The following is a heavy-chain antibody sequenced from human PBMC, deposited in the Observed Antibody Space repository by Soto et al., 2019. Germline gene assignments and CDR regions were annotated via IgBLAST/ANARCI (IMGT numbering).Heavy chain of an antibody. Sequence: ASVKVSCKASGFSFTGYYIHWLRQAPGQGLEWMGWINAHSGGTEYAQKFQGRVTMTRDTSISTAYMELSRLRSDDTAVYYCASPSRVGTTTDPFDYWGQGTLVTVSS. CDR1: GFSFTGYY. V-gene: IGHV1-2*02. J-gene: IGHJ4*02. D-gene: IGHD1-1*01. CDR3: ASPSRVGTTTDPFDY. CDR2: INAHSGGT.